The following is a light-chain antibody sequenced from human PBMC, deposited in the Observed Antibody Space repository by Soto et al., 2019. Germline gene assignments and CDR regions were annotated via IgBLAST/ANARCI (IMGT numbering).Light chain of an antibody. J-gene: IGLJ2*01. CDR1: SSDVGAYKY. V-gene: IGLV2-11*01. CDR3: CSYAGSYTVI. CDR2: DVT. Sequence: QSALTQPRSVSGSPVQSVTISCTGTSSDVGAYKYVSWYQHHPGKVPELIIYDVTKRPSGVPDRFSGSKSGNTASLTISGLQTEDEADYYCCSYAGSYTVIFGGGTKLTVL.